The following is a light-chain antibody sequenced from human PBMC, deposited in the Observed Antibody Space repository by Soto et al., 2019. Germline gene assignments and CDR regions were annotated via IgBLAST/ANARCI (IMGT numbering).Light chain of an antibody. CDR2: WAS. CDR3: QQYYSLWT. Sequence: DIVMTQSPDSLAVSLGERATINCKSSQSVLYSSNNKNYLAWYQQKPGQPPKLLIYWASTRESGVPDRFSGSGSGTDFTLTISSLQAEDVAVYCCQQYYSLWTFGQGTKVEIK. J-gene: IGKJ1*01. V-gene: IGKV4-1*01. CDR1: QSVLYSSNNKNY.